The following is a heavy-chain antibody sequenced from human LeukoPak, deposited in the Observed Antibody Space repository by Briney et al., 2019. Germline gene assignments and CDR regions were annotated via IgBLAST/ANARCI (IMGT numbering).Heavy chain of an antibody. CDR1: GGSFSGYY. CDR2: IYHSGIT. V-gene: IGHV4-34*01. J-gene: IGHJ4*02. CDR3: ATLVSTRYYFDY. Sequence: SETLSLTCAVYGGSFSGYYWGWVRQPPGKGLEWVGNIYHSGITYYNQFNSCLKSLLTIAIDTSNNQFSLRLTSVTAADTAVYFCATLVSTRYYFDYWGQGTLVTVSS. D-gene: IGHD5/OR15-5a*01.